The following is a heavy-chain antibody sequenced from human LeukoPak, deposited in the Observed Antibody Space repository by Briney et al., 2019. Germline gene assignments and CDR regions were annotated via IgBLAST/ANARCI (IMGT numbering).Heavy chain of an antibody. CDR2: INPNSGGT. V-gene: IGHV1-2*02. D-gene: IGHD3-10*01. Sequence: ASVKVSCKASGYTFTGYYMHWVRQAPGQGLEWMGWINPNSGGTNYAQKFQGRVTMTRDTSISTAYMELSRLRSDDTAVYYCARELWFGESYYFDYWGQGTLVTVSS. CDR1: GYTFTGYY. J-gene: IGHJ4*02. CDR3: ARELWFGESYYFDY.